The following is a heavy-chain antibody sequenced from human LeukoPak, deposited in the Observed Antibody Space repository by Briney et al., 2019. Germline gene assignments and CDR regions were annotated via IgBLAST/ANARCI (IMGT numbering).Heavy chain of an antibody. CDR2: IYHSGST. Sequence: SETLSLTCTVSGYSISSGYYWGWIRQPPGTGLEWIGSIYHSGSTYYNPSLKRRVTISVDTSKNQFSLKLSSVTAADTAVYYCARFYVDTAPHFDYWGQGTLVTVSS. D-gene: IGHD5-18*01. J-gene: IGHJ4*02. V-gene: IGHV4-38-2*02. CDR3: ARFYVDTAPHFDY. CDR1: GYSISSGYY.